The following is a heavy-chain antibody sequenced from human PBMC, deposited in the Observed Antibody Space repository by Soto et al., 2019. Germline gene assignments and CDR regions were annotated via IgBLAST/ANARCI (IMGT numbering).Heavy chain of an antibody. CDR1: GYTFTNYD. Sequence: QVQLVQSGAEEKKPGASVWVSCKASGYTFTNYDINWVRQATGQGLEWMGWMNPNSGNTGYAQKFQGRVTMTRSTSRNTAYMELSSLRPEDAAVYYCARAPYVASRDWLDTWGQGTLVTVSS. V-gene: IGHV1-8*01. CDR2: MNPNSGNT. J-gene: IGHJ5*02. CDR3: ARAPYVASRDWLDT. D-gene: IGHD3-10*02.